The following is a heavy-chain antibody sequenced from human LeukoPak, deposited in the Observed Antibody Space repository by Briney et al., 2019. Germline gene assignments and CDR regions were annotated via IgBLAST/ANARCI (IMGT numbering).Heavy chain of an antibody. CDR2: IKQDGSEK. J-gene: IGHJ4*02. V-gene: IGHV3-7*01. Sequence: GGSLRLSCAASGFTFSSYWMSWVRQAPGKGLEWVASIKQDGSEKYYVDSVKGRFTISRDNAKNSVYLQMNSLRAEDTAVYYCGRRGSTSWYVYWGQGTPVTVSS. D-gene: IGHD6-13*01. CDR3: GRRGSTSWYVY. CDR1: GFTFSSYW.